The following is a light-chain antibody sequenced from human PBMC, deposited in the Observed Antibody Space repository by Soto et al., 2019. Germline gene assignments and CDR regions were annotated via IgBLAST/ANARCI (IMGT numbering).Light chain of an antibody. J-gene: IGLJ2*01. CDR2: LEGSGSY. CDR3: ETWDSNSRV. V-gene: IGLV4-60*03. Sequence: HPVLTQSSSASASLGSSVKLTCTLSSGHSSYIIAWHHQQPGKAPRYLMKLEGSGSYNKGSGVPDRFSGSSSGADRYLTISNLQSEDEADYYCETWDSNSRVFGGGTKLTVL. CDR1: SGHSSYI.